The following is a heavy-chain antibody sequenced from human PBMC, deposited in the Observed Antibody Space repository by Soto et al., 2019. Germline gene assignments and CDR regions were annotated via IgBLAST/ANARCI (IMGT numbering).Heavy chain of an antibody. CDR1: GFTFSSYS. Sequence: PGGSLRLSCAASGFTFSSYSMNWVRQAPGKGLEWVSSISSSSYIYYADSVKGRFTISRDNAKNSLYLQMNSLRAEDTAVYYCAREVWVAGLLVGSGGFQHWGQGTLVTVSS. J-gene: IGHJ1*01. CDR2: ISSSSYI. V-gene: IGHV3-21*01. CDR3: AREVWVAGLLVGSGGFQH. D-gene: IGHD6-19*01.